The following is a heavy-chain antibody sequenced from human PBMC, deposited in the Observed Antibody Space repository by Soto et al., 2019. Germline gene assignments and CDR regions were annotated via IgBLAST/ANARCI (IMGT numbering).Heavy chain of an antibody. D-gene: IGHD3-10*01. Sequence: GGSLRLSCEASGFIFRDHAMSWVRQAPGRGLEWVSAISGNGIAIYYADSVKGRFTISRDNSKNTLYLQMNRRRADDTTVYYCASEAISVVRGTDNRLDPWGQGTLVTVSS. V-gene: IGHV3-23*01. J-gene: IGHJ5*02. CDR1: GFIFRDHA. CDR3: ASEAISVVRGTDNRLDP. CDR2: ISGNGIAI.